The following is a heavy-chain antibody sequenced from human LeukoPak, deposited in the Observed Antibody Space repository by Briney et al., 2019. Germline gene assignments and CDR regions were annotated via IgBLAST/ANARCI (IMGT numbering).Heavy chain of an antibody. CDR3: AKMGVRGAGTNSDY. J-gene: IGHJ4*02. V-gene: IGHV3-23*01. D-gene: IGHD3-10*01. CDR1: GFTFSSYA. Sequence: GGSLRLSCAASGFTFSSYAMSWVRQAPGKGLEWVSAISGSGGSTYYADSMKARFTISRDNSKNTLYLQMNSLRAEDTAVYYCAKMGVRGAGTNSDYWGQGTLVTVSS. CDR2: ISGSGGST.